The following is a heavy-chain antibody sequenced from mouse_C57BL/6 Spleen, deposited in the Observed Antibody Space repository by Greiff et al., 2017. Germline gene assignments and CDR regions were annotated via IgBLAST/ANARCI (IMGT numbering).Heavy chain of an antibody. J-gene: IGHJ2*01. CDR3: ARKDNLGRGDY. V-gene: IGHV1-69*01. CDR2: IDPSDSYT. CDR1: GYTFTSYW. D-gene: IGHD3-3*01. Sequence: QVQLQQPGAELVMPGASVKLSCKASGYTFTSYWMHWVKQRPGQGLEWIGEIDPSDSYTNYNQKFKDKSTVTVDKASSTAYMQLSSLTAEDSAVYYCARKDNLGRGDYWGQGTTLTVSS.